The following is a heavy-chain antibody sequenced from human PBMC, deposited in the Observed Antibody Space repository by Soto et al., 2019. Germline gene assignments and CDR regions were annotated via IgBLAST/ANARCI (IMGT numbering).Heavy chain of an antibody. CDR1: GGCFSGYY. CDR2: INHSGST. V-gene: IGHV4-34*01. D-gene: IGHD4-4*01. J-gene: IGHJ4*02. CDR3: ARGLLTYSNYAVEY. Sequence: SETLSLTCAVYGGCFSGYYWSWIRQPPGKGLEWIGEINHSGSTNYNPSLKSRVTISVDTSKNQFSLKLSSVTAADTAVYYCARGLLTYSNYAVEYLGQGTLV.